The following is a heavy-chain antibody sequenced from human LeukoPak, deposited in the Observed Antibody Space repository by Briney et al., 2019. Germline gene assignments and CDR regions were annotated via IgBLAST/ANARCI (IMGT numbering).Heavy chain of an antibody. J-gene: IGHJ4*02. CDR2: ISPNSGDT. D-gene: IGHD2-15*01. CDR1: GYTFTDYY. CDR3: AIDGGLDY. Sequence: ASVKVSCKASGYTFTDYYMHWVRQAPGQGLEWMGWISPNSGDTNYAQKFQGRVTMTRDTSITTAYMELSRLRSDDTAVYYCAIDGGLDYWGQGTPVTVSS. V-gene: IGHV1-2*02.